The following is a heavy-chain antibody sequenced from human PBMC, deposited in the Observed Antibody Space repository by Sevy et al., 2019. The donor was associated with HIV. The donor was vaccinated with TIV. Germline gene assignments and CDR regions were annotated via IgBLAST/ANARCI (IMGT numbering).Heavy chain of an antibody. CDR3: ARAVVQGAVIVIPAYGMDV. CDR1: GYNFITYG. J-gene: IGHJ6*02. D-gene: IGHD2-21*01. Sequence: ASVKVSCKTSGYNFITYGISWVRQAPGQGLEWMGWISAYTGHTTYAQRLQDRVTMTTDTSTSTSWMELRRLRSDDTAVYYCARAVVQGAVIVIPAYGMDVWGQGTTVTVSS. CDR2: ISAYTGHT. V-gene: IGHV1-18*01.